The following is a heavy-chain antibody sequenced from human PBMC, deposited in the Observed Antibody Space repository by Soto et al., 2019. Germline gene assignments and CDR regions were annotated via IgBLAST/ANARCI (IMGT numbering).Heavy chain of an antibody. D-gene: IGHD3-3*01. CDR3: ARGGPDFWSGPFDY. J-gene: IGHJ4*02. Sequence: SETLSLTCTVYGGSIGNYYCKWIRLPAGKGLEWIGRLATSGSTNYNPSLKSRVTMSVDTSKQEFSLKLSSVTAADTALYCCARGGPDFWSGPFDYWGRGALVT. CDR1: GGSIGNYY. CDR2: LATSGST. V-gene: IGHV4-4*07.